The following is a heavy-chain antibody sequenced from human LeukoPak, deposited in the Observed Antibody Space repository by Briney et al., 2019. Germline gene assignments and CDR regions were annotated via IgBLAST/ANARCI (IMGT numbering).Heavy chain of an antibody. CDR2: IIPILGIA. J-gene: IGHJ5*02. CDR1: GGTFSSYA. D-gene: IGHD6-19*01. CDR3: ASLQPVYSSGLVNWFDP. Sequence: GASVKVSCKASGGTFSSYAISWVRQAPGQGLEWMGRIIPILGIANYAQKFQGRVTITADKSTSTAYMELSSLRSEDTAVYYCASLQPVYSSGLVNWFDPWGQGTLVTVSS. V-gene: IGHV1-69*04.